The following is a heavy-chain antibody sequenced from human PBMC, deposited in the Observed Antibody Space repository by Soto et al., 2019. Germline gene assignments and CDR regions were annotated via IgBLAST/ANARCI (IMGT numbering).Heavy chain of an antibody. V-gene: IGHV1-46*01. D-gene: IGHD3-10*01. CDR1: RYTFGDYH. Sequence: ASVKVACKASRYTFGDYHIHRVRQPPRQGLERVGVINPTATNTHYAPKLQDRVTMTRDASTTTVYMQLTRLRFEGTAGYYCAGGGGVPSWFGEEGYWGGGMVVTVSS. CDR3: AGGGGVPSWFGEEGY. CDR2: INPTATNT. J-gene: IGHJ4*02.